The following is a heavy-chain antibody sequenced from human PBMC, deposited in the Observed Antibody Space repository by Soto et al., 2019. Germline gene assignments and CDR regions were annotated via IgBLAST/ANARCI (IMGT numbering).Heavy chain of an antibody. CDR3: AKEGGYCSRTSCYGRVYY. D-gene: IGHD2-2*03. CDR2: ISGSGGST. J-gene: IGHJ4*02. Sequence: EVQLLESGGGLVQPGGSLRLSCAASGFTFSSYAMSWVRQAPGKGLEWVSAISGSGGSTYYADSVKGRFTISRDNSKNTLYLQMNSLRAEDTAVYYCAKEGGYCSRTSCYGRVYYWGQGTLVTVSS. V-gene: IGHV3-23*01. CDR1: GFTFSSYA.